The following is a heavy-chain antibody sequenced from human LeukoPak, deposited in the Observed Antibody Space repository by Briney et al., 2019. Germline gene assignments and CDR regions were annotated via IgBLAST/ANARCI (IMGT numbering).Heavy chain of an antibody. CDR1: GGSISSYY. J-gene: IGHJ5*02. CDR3: ARDRKYYYDSSGYWVWFDP. V-gene: IGHV4-59*01. CDR2: IYYSGST. Sequence: SETLSLTCTVSGGSISSYYWSWIRQPPGKGLEWIGYIYYSGSTNYNPSLKSRVTISVDTSKNQFSLKLSSVTAADTVVYYCARDRKYYYDSSGYWVWFDPWGQGTLVTVSS. D-gene: IGHD3-22*01.